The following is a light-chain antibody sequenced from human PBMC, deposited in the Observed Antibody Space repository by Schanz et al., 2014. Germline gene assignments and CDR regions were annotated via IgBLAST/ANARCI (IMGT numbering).Light chain of an antibody. CDR2: DVS. J-gene: IGLJ2*01. V-gene: IGLV2-14*01. CDR3: SSYTSSXTVV. Sequence: QSALTQPASVSGSPGQSITISCTGTSSDVGGYNYVSWYQQHPGKAPKLIIYDVSNRPSGVSDRFSGSKSDYTASLTISGLQAEDEAGYYCSSYTSSXTVVFGGGTXLTVL. CDR1: SSDVGGYNY.